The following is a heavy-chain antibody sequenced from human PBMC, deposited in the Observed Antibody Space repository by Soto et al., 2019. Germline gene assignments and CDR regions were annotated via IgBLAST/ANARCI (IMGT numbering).Heavy chain of an antibody. CDR2: IYYSGST. J-gene: IGHJ3*02. CDR1: GGSISSGGYY. V-gene: IGHV4-31*03. CDR3: ARDFYGSGGDAFDI. Sequence: QVQLQESGPGLVKPSQTLSLTCTVSGGSISSGGYYWSWIRQQPGKGLEWIGYIYYSGSTYYNPYLKSRVTISVDTSKNAFSLKLSYVTAADTAVYYCARDFYGSGGDAFDIWGQGTMVTVSS. D-gene: IGHD3-10*01.